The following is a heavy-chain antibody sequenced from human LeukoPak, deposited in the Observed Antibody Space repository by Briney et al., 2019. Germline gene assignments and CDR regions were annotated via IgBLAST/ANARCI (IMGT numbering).Heavy chain of an antibody. V-gene: IGHV4-39*02. J-gene: IGHJ6*03. Sequence: SEALSLTCTVSGDSISSSDYYWGWIRQSTGKGLEWIGRISYSEYAFYNPSLKSRVTMSVDTSKNLFSLRLNSVTAADTAVYYCSRLTHSYYADTAGYYPYYYMDVWGEGATVTVSS. CDR1: GDSISSSDYY. CDR3: SRLTHSYYADTAGYYPYYYMDV. D-gene: IGHD3-22*01. CDR2: ISYSEYA.